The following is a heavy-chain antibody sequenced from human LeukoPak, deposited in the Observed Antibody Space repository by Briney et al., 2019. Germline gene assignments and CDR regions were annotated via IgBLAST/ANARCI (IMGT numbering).Heavy chain of an antibody. V-gene: IGHV3-66*01. CDR1: GFTVSSNY. CDR3: VRENSSGWYPGGMDV. CDR2: IYSGGST. Sequence: GGSLRLSCAASGFTVSSNYMSWVRQAPGKGLEWVSVIYSGGSTYYADSVKGRFTISRDNSKNTLYLQMNSLRAEDTAVYYCVRENSSGWYPGGMDVWGQGTTVTVSS. D-gene: IGHD6-19*01. J-gene: IGHJ6*02.